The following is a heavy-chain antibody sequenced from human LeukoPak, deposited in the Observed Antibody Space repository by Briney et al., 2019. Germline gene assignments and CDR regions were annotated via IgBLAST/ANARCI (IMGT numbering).Heavy chain of an antibody. Sequence: PGGSLRLSCAASGFTFSSYSMNWVRQAPGKGLEWVSYISSSSSTIYYADSVKGRFTISRDNAKNSPYLQMNSLRAEDTAVYYCARASGSYYITEYFQHWGQGTLVTVSS. CDR3: ARASGSYYITEYFQH. CDR1: GFTFSSYS. CDR2: ISSSSSTI. V-gene: IGHV3-48*04. D-gene: IGHD1-26*01. J-gene: IGHJ1*01.